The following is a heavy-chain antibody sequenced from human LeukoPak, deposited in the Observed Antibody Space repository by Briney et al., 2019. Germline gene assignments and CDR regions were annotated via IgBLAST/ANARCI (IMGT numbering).Heavy chain of an antibody. CDR3: ATDLKKGDSGCFDY. V-gene: IGHV7-4-1*02. CDR1: GYTFTSSA. CDR2: INTTTGNP. J-gene: IGHJ4*02. Sequence: ASVKVSCKASGYTFTSSALNWVRQAPGQGLEWMGWINTTTGNPTYAQGFTGRFVFSLDTSVSTAYLHISSLKAEDTAVYYCATDLKKGDSGCFDYWGQGTLVTVSS. D-gene: IGHD6-19*01.